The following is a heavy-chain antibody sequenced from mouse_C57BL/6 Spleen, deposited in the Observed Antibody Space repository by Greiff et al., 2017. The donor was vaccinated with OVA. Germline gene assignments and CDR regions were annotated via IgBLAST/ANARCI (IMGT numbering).Heavy chain of an antibody. D-gene: IGHD4-1*01. V-gene: IGHV1-80*01. CDR2: IYPGDGDT. J-gene: IGHJ3*01. CDR3: AGTGVAWFAY. CDR1: GYAFSSYW. Sequence: QVQLQQSGAELVKPGASVKISCKASGYAFSSYWMNWVKQRPGKGLEWIGKIYPGDGDTKYNGKFKGKATLTADKSSSTAYMQLSSLTSEDSAVYGCAGTGVAWFAYWGQGTLVTVSA.